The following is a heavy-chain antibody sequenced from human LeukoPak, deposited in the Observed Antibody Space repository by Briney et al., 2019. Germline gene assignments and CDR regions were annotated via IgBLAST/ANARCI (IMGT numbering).Heavy chain of an antibody. CDR2: IYYSGST. CDR3: ARDGVGASGLDY. J-gene: IGHJ4*02. D-gene: IGHD1-26*01. CDR1: GGSISSGDYY. Sequence: SETLSLTCTVSGGSISSGDYYWSRIRQPPGKGLEWIGYIYYSGSTNYNPSLKSRVTISVDTSKNQFSLKLSSVTAADTAVYYCARDGVGASGLDYWGQGTLVTVSS. V-gene: IGHV4-61*08.